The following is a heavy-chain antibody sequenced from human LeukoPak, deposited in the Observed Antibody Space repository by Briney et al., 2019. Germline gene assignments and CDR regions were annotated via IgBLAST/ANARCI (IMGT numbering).Heavy chain of an antibody. J-gene: IGHJ3*02. V-gene: IGHV4-34*01. CDR2: MNHRGSA. CDR1: GGSFSGYY. Sequence: SETLSLTCAVSGGSFSGYYWTWIRQPPGKGLEWIGEMNHRGSANYNPSLKSRLTISVDTSKNQFSLKLSSVTAADTAVYYCARHPRKYCSSTSCYARNAFDIWGQGTMVTVSS. D-gene: IGHD2-2*01. CDR3: ARHPRKYCSSTSCYARNAFDI.